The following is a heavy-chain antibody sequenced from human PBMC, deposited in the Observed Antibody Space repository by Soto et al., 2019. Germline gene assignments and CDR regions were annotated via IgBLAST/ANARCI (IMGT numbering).Heavy chain of an antibody. D-gene: IGHD3-22*01. Sequence: QLQLQESGPGLVKPSETLSLACSVSGASVSGGTYYWGWIRQPPGKGLEWVGDVHYSGITHYNPSLMSPATISVDTSHNQFSLKLSSVTAADTAVYYCARRAHGYPTNWFDPWGQGTLVIVSS. CDR3: ARRAHGYPTNWFDP. CDR1: GASVSGGTYY. V-gene: IGHV4-39*01. J-gene: IGHJ5*02. CDR2: VHYSGIT.